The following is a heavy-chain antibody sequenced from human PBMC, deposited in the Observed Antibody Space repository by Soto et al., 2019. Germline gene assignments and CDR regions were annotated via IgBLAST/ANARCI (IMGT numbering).Heavy chain of an antibody. Sequence: EVQLVESGGGLVQPGGSLRLSCAASGFTFSNYWMSWVRQAPGKGLEWVANIKQDGSEKYYVDSVKGRFTISRDNAKNALYLQMNSLRAGDTAVYYCARPLGWRDAFDIWGQGTMVTVSS. V-gene: IGHV3-7*01. J-gene: IGHJ3*02. CDR1: GFTFSNYW. D-gene: IGHD6-19*01. CDR3: ARPLGWRDAFDI. CDR2: IKQDGSEK.